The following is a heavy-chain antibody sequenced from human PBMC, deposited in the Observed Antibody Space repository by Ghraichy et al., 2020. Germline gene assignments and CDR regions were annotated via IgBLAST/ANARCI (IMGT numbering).Heavy chain of an antibody. CDR2: IYHSGST. J-gene: IGHJ6*02. CDR1: GGSISSSNW. CDR3: ARGLRELDTLFQEYYYYYGMDV. D-gene: IGHD1-26*01. V-gene: IGHV4-4*03. Sequence: PETLSLTCAVSGGSISSSNWWSWVRQPPGKGLEWIGEIYHSGSTNYNPSLKSRVTISVDKSKNQFSLKLSSVTAADTAVYYCARGLRELDTLFQEYYYYYGMDVWGQGTTVTVSS.